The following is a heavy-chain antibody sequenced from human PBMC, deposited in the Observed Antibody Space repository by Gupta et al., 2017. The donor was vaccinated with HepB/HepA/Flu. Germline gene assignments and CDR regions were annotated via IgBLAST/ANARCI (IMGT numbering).Heavy chain of an antibody. Sequence: QVQLVQSGAEVKKPGASVKVSCKASGYTFTGYYMHWVRQAPGQGLEWMGWINPNSGGTNYEQKFQGRVTMTRDTSISTAYMELSRLRSDDTAVYYCARDRVGTAMAPRYYYMDVWGKGTTVTVSS. CDR1: GYTFTGYY. D-gene: IGHD5-18*01. V-gene: IGHV1-2*02. J-gene: IGHJ6*03. CDR2: INPNSGGT. CDR3: ARDRVGTAMAPRYYYMDV.